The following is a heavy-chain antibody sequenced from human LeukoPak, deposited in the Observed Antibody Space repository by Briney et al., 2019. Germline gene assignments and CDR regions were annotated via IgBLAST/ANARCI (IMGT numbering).Heavy chain of an antibody. D-gene: IGHD1-26*01. CDR1: GASISSSSYY. CDR2: IYYSGRT. CDR3: ARQSVGTASIYYFAY. J-gene: IGHJ4*02. V-gene: IGHV4-39*01. Sequence: SETLSLTCTVSGASISSSSYYWGWLRQPPGMGLEWISSIYYSGRTHYNPFIKSRDSISVDTSKNQFSLKLDSVTAADTAVYYCARQSVGTASIYYFAYWGQGILVTVSS.